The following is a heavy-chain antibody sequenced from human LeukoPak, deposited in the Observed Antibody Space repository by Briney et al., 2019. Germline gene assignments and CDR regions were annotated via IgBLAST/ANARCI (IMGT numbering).Heavy chain of an antibody. Sequence: SETLSLTGTVSGGSISSGGYYWSWIRQHPGKGLEWIGYIYYSGSTYYNPSLKSRVTISVDTSKNQFSLKLSSVTAADTAVYYCARSIRFLEWSHIRGAFDIWGQGTMVTVSS. D-gene: IGHD3-3*01. CDR2: IYYSGST. V-gene: IGHV4-31*03. J-gene: IGHJ3*02. CDR1: GGSISSGGYY. CDR3: ARSIRFLEWSHIRGAFDI.